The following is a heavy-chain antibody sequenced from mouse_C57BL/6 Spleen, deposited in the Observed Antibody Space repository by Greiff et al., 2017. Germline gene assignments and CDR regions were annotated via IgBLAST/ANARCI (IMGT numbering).Heavy chain of an antibody. CDR2: IYPRDGST. V-gene: IGHV1-85*01. CDR3: ASPNWEFAY. CDR1: GYTFTSYD. J-gene: IGHJ3*01. D-gene: IGHD4-1*01. Sequence: QVHVKQSGPELVKPGASVKLSCKASGYTFTSYDINWVKQRPGQGLEWIGWIYPRDGSTKYNEKFKGKATLTVDTSSSTAYMELHSLTAEDSAVYCCASPNWEFAYWGQGTLVTVAA.